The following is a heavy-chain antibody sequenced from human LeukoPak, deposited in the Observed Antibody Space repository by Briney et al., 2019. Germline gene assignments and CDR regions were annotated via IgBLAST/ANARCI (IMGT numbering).Heavy chain of an antibody. D-gene: IGHD3-10*01. CDR3: ARVGADTQKIGEIWHNWFDP. CDR2: ISDDGSNK. V-gene: IGHV3-30*04. J-gene: IGHJ5*02. CDR1: GFTFSTYA. Sequence: GGSLRLSCAASGFTFSTYAMRWVRQAPGKGLDWVAVISDDGSNKYYADSVKGRFTSSRDNSKNTVYLQMNSLRAEDTAVYYCARVGADTQKIGEIWHNWFDPWGQGTLVTVSS.